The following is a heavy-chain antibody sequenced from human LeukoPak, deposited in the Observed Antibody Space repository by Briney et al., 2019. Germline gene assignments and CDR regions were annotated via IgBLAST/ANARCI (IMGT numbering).Heavy chain of an antibody. J-gene: IGHJ5*02. CDR1: GGSISSYY. V-gene: IGHV4-59*01. CDR2: IYYGGST. Sequence: SETLSLTCTVSGGSISSYYWSWIRQPPGKGLEWIGYIYYGGSTNYNPSLKSRVTISVDTSKNQFSLKLSSVTAADTAVYYCARQAVAGTDLWGQGTLVTVSS. CDR3: ARQAVAGTDL. D-gene: IGHD6-19*01.